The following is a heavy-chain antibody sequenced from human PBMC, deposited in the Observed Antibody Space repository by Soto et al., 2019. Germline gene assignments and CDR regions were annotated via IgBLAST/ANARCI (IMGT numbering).Heavy chain of an antibody. CDR3: EKEEETSSGWYYLDY. V-gene: IGHV3-30*18. CDR2: ISYDGINK. CDR1: GFTFSSYG. J-gene: IGHJ4*02. Sequence: GGSLRLSCAASGFTFSSYGRHWVRQAPGKGLEWVAVISYDGINKYYADSVTGRFTISRDNSKNTLYLKMNSLRAEDKAVYYCEKEEETSSGWYYLDYWGQGTLVTVSS. D-gene: IGHD6-19*01.